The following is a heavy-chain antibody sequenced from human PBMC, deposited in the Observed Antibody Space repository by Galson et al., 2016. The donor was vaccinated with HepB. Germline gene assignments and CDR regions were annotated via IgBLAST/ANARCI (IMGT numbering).Heavy chain of an antibody. CDR1: GGSINTHY. V-gene: IGHV4-59*11. Sequence: SETLSLTCTVSGGSINTHYWNWIRQPPGKGLEWIGYIYDSGSTNYNPSLKTRVTISVDTSKNQFSLKLRSVTAADTAVYYCARDRTLFGVVTALWYWGQGTQVTVSS. CDR2: IYDSGST. J-gene: IGHJ4*02. D-gene: IGHD3-3*01. CDR3: ARDRTLFGVVTALWY.